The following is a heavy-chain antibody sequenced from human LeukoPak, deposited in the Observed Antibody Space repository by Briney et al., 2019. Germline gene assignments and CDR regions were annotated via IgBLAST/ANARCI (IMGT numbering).Heavy chain of an antibody. CDR2: ISSSGSTI. V-gene: IGHV3-48*03. CDR1: GFTFSSYE. D-gene: IGHD5-18*01. J-gene: IGHJ4*02. Sequence: GGSLRLSCAASGFTFSSYEMNWVRQAPGKGLEWVSYISSSGSTIYYADSVKGRFTISSDNAKNSLYLQMNSLRAEDTAVYYCARDTAMVTFDYWGQGTLVTVSS. CDR3: ARDTAMVTFDY.